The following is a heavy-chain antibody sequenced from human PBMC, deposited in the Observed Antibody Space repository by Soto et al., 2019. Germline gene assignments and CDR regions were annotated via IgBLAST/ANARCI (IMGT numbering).Heavy chain of an antibody. Sequence: EVQLVESGGGLVKPGGSLRLSCAASGFTFSSYSMNWVRQAPGKGLEWVSSISSSGTYIYYADSVKGRFTISRDNAKNSLYLQMNSLRAEDTAVYYCARASYYYDGSGYHGSWGQGTLVTVSS. J-gene: IGHJ5*02. CDR3: ARASYYYDGSGYHGS. CDR2: ISSSGTYI. D-gene: IGHD3-22*01. CDR1: GFTFSSYS. V-gene: IGHV3-21*01.